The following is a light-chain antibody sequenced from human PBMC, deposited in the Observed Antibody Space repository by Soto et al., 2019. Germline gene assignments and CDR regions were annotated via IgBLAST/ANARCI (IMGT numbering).Light chain of an antibody. J-gene: IGKJ5*01. CDR2: DAS. CDR3: QQRTNWPLSIT. CDR1: QSVSSY. V-gene: IGKV3-11*01. Sequence: EPVLIQYPATLSLSGGGGDPVSCRTSQSVSSYLAWYQQKPGQAPRLLIYDASNRATGIPARFSGSGSGTDFTLTISSLEPEDFAVYYCQQRTNWPLSITFGLGTRLEIK.